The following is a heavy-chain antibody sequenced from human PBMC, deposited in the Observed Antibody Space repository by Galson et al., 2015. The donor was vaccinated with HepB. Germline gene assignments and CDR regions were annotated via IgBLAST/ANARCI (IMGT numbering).Heavy chain of an antibody. Sequence: QSGAEVKKPGASVRVSCKASGYTFTSYGISWVRQAPGQGLEWMGWISGYNHNTMYAQNFQGRVTMSTDTSTSTVYMELRSLRSDDTAVYYCARDRGAAAGTGWFDPWGQGTLVTVSS. CDR1: GYTFTSYG. V-gene: IGHV1-18*04. D-gene: IGHD6-13*01. J-gene: IGHJ5*02. CDR2: ISGYNHNT. CDR3: ARDRGAAAGTGWFDP.